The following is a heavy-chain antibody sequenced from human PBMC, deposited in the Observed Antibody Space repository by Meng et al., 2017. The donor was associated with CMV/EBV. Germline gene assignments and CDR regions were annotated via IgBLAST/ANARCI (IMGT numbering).Heavy chain of an antibody. CDR2: INSDGSST. CDR3: ARADNWNSGLGFDP. D-gene: IGHD1-7*01. Sequence: GESLKISCAASGFIFNDFYMSWIRQAPGKGLVWVSRINSDGSSTSYADSVKGRFTISRDNAKNTLYLQMNSLRAEDTAVYYCARADNWNSGLGFDPWGQGTLVTVSS. J-gene: IGHJ5*02. V-gene: IGHV3-74*01. CDR1: GFIFNDFY.